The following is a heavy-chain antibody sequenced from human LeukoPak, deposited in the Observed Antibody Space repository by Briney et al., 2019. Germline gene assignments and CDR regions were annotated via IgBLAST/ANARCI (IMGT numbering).Heavy chain of an antibody. CDR3: ARDRPDCSGGSCYLDY. D-gene: IGHD2-15*01. Sequence: SETLSLTCTVSGGSISSSSYYWGWIRQPPGKGLEWIGSIYYSGSTYYNPSLKSRVTISVDTSKNQFSLKLSSVTAADTAVYYCARDRPDCSGGSCYLDYWGQGTLVTVSS. J-gene: IGHJ4*02. CDR1: GGSISSSSYY. V-gene: IGHV4-39*07. CDR2: IYYSGST.